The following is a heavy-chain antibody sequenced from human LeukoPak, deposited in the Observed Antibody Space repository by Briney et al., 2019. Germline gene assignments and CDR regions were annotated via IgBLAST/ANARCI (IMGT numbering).Heavy chain of an antibody. V-gene: IGHV4-34*01. D-gene: IGHD4-17*01. J-gene: IGHJ4*02. CDR3: ARGQGTVTTH. CDR2: INHSGSA. CDR1: GGSFSGYY. Sequence: SETLSLTCTVSGGSFSGYYCTWIRQPPGKGLEWIGEINHSGSANYNPSLKSRVTISLDTSRNQFSLKLSSVTAADTAVYYCARGQGTVTTHWGQGTLVTVSS.